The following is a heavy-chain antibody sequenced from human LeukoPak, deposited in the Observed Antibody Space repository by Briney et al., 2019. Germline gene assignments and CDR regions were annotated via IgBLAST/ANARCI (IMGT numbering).Heavy chain of an antibody. CDR3: AKTIGGAGTNY. V-gene: IGHV3-23*01. CDR1: GFTFSSYA. Sequence: GGSLRLSCAASGFTFSSYAMSWVRQAPGRGLEWVSAISGSGGNTYYANSVKGRFTISRDNSKNTLFLQMNSLRAEDTAVYYCAKTIGGAGTNYWGQGTLVTVSS. CDR2: ISGSGGNT. D-gene: IGHD6-13*01. J-gene: IGHJ4*02.